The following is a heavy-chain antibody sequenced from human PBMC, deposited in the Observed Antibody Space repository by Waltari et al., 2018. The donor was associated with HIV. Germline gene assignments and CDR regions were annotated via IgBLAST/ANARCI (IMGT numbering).Heavy chain of an antibody. V-gene: IGHV5-51*01. D-gene: IGHD3-9*01. CDR1: GYKFNTYW. J-gene: IGHJ1*01. CDR3: VVGPHYFDGPEGRGRLDYFQN. CDR2: INPGNSDT. Sequence: EVQLVQSRKEIKKPGESLKISCKGSGYKFNTYWIGWVRLMPGKGLEWMGIINPGNSDTRYSLSSQGQVTISADTSVTTAYLHWRSLKASDTAKYYCVVGPHYFDGPEGRGRLDYFQNWGQEPWSPSP.